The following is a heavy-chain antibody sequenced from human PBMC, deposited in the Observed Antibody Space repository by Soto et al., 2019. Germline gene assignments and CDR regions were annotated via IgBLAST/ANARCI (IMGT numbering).Heavy chain of an antibody. CDR3: AREVVIRRHAFDI. CDR1: GGSISSGDYY. V-gene: IGHV4-30-4*01. Sequence: QVQLQESGPGLVKPSQTLSLTCTVSGGSISSGDYYWSWIRQPPEKGLEWIGYIYYSGSTYYNPSLKSRVTISVDTSKNQFSLKLSSVTAADTAVYYCAREVVIRRHAFDIWGQGTMVTVSS. CDR2: IYYSGST. D-gene: IGHD3-22*01. J-gene: IGHJ3*02.